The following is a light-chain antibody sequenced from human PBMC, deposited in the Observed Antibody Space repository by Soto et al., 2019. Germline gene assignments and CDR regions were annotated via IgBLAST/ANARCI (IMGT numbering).Light chain of an antibody. V-gene: IGKV1-6*02. CDR2: AAS. CDR1: QDIGND. CDR3: LQDYTFPWT. J-gene: IGKJ1*01. Sequence: IQMTQSPSSLSASVRDRVTITCRASQDIGNDLGWYQQKPGKAPNLLIYAASSLRSGVPSRFSGSGSGTHFTLTINSLQAEDSATYFYLQDYTFPWTFGQGTKVEIK.